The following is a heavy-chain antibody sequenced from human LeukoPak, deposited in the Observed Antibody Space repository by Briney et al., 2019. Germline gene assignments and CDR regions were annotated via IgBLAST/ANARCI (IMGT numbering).Heavy chain of an antibody. CDR3: ARVGGGYDILTGYP. J-gene: IGHJ5*02. CDR2: ISSSGSTI. CDR1: GFTFSSYE. V-gene: IGHV3-48*03. D-gene: IGHD3-9*01. Sequence: GGSLRLSCAASGFTFSSYEMNWVRQAPGKGLEWVPYISSSGSTIYYADSVKGRFTITRDNAKNSLYLQMNSLRAEDTAVYYCARVGGGYDILTGYPWGQGTLVTVSS.